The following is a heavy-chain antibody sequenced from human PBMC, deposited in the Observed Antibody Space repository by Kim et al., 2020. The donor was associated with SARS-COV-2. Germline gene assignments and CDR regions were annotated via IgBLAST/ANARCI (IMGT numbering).Heavy chain of an antibody. J-gene: IGHJ4*02. CDR3: ASDYFDY. V-gene: IGHV3-48*02. Sequence: SSSTIYYADSVKGRFTISRDNAKNSLYLQMNSLRDEDTAVYYCASDYFDYWGQGTLVTVSS. CDR2: SSSTI.